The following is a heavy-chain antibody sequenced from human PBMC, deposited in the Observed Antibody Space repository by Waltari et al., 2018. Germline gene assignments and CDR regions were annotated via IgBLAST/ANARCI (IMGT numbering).Heavy chain of an antibody. Sequence: QVQLVQSGVEVKKPGASVTVSCRASGYSFTSYDITWVRLAPGQGLEWRGWMKPMRGKTGYARKFQGRVSMTGDPSINTAYMELSSLTFDDTAVYYCARAVRNQLLSEYWGQGTLVAVSS. D-gene: IGHD2-2*01. CDR3: ARAVRNQLLSEY. V-gene: IGHV1-8*01. CDR2: MKPMRGKT. CDR1: GYSFTSYD. J-gene: IGHJ4*02.